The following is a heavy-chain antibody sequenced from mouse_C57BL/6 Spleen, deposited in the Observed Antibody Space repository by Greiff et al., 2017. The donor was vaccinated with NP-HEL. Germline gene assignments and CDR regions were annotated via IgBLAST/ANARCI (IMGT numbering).Heavy chain of an antibody. Sequence: VQLQQSGAELVRPGASVTLSCKASGYTFTDYEMHWVKQTPVHGLEWIGAIDPETGGTAYNQKFKGKAILTADKSSSTAYMELRSLTSEDSAGDYCTGGGGYFDVWGTGTTVTVSS. J-gene: IGHJ1*03. CDR3: TGGGGYFDV. V-gene: IGHV1-15*01. CDR1: GYTFTDYE. CDR2: IDPETGGT.